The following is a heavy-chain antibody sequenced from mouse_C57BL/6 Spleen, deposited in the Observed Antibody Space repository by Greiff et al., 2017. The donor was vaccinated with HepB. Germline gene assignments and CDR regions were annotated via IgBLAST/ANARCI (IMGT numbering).Heavy chain of an antibody. Sequence: VQLQQPGAELVMPGASVKLSCKASGYTFTSYWMHWVKQRPGQGLEWIGEIDPSDSYTNYNQKFKGKSTLTVDKSSSTAYMQLSSLTSEDSAVYYGARGPYGNPLAMDYWGQGTSVTVSS. CDR1: GYTFTSYW. D-gene: IGHD2-10*02. V-gene: IGHV1-69*01. J-gene: IGHJ4*01. CDR3: ARGPYGNPLAMDY. CDR2: IDPSDSYT.